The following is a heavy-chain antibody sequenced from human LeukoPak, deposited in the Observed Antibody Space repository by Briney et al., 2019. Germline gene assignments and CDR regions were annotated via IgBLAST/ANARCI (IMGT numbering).Heavy chain of an antibody. D-gene: IGHD3-10*01. V-gene: IGHV1-2*02. CDR3: ATLWFGETVDI. J-gene: IGHJ3*02. Sequence: GASVKVSCKASGYTFTSYGISWVRQAPGQGLEWMGWINPNSGGTNYAQKSQGRVTMTRDTSISTAYMELSRLRSDDTAVYYCATLWFGETVDIWGQGTMVTVSS. CDR1: GYTFTSYG. CDR2: INPNSGGT.